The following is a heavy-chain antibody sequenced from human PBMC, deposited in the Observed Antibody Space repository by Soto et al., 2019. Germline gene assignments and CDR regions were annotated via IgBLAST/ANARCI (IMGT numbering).Heavy chain of an antibody. Sequence: ASVKVSCKVSGYTLTELSMHCVRQAPGKGLEWMGGFDPEDGETIYAQKFQGRVTMTEDTSTDTAYLQWSSLKASDTAMYYCARQLGYSRTIFDYWGQGTLVTVSS. CDR1: GYTLTELS. CDR3: ARQLGYSRTIFDY. J-gene: IGHJ4*02. CDR2: FDPEDGET. D-gene: IGHD6-13*01. V-gene: IGHV1-24*01.